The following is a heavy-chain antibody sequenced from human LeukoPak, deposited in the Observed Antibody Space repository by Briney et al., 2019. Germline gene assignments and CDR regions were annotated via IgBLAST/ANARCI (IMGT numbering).Heavy chain of an antibody. CDR3: ARVDILTGYFDY. CDR2: ISYDGSNK. J-gene: IGHJ4*02. CDR1: GFTFSSYA. Sequence: GGSLRLSCAASGFTFSSYAMHWVRQAPGKGLEWVAVISYDGSNKYYAESVKGRFTISRDNSKNTLYLQMNSLRAEDTAVYYCARVDILTGYFDYWGQGTLVTVSS. V-gene: IGHV3-30-3*01. D-gene: IGHD3-9*01.